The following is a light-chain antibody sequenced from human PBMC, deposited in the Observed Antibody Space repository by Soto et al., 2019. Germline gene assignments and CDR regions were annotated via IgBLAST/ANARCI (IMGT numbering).Light chain of an antibody. V-gene: IGKV3-15*01. J-gene: IGKJ5*01. CDR1: QSLTSSY. CDR2: GAS. CDR3: QQYNNWPPAIA. Sequence: PGERATLSCRASQSLTSSYLAWYQQKPGQSPRLLIYGASTRATGIPARFSGSGSGTEFTLTISSLQSEDFAVYYCQQYNNWPPAIAFGQGTRLEIK.